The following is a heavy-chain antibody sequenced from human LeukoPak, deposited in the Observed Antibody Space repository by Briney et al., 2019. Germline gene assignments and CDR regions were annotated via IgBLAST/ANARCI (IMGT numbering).Heavy chain of an antibody. CDR2: ISGSGGST. J-gene: IGHJ3*02. D-gene: IGHD4-17*01. CDR3: ARGANDYGDYGDAFDI. Sequence: GGSLRLSCAASGFTFSSYAMSWVRQAPGKGLEWVSAISGSGGSTYYADSVKGRFTISRDNSKNTLYLQMNSLRAEDTAVYYCARGANDYGDYGDAFDIWGQGTMVTVSS. V-gene: IGHV3-23*01. CDR1: GFTFSSYA.